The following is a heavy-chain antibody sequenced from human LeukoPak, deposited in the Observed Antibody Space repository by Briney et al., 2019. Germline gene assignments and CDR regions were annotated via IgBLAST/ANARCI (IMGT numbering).Heavy chain of an antibody. V-gene: IGHV1-18*01. Sequence: ASVTVSFKASGYTFTIYYITWVRQAPGQGREWMGWISPDNSKTNYAQKFQGRVTMTTDTSTSTANMDLRNLSSDDTAVYYCARGRWLQLFGDYWGQGTVVTVSS. J-gene: IGHJ4*02. CDR3: ARGRWLQLFGDY. D-gene: IGHD5-24*01. CDR2: ISPDNSKT. CDR1: GYTFTIYY.